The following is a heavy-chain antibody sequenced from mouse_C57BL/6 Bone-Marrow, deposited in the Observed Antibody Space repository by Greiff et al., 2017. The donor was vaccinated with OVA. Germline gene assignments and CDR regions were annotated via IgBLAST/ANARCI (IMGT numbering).Heavy chain of an antibody. D-gene: IGHD4-1*01. V-gene: IGHV1-82*01. CDR3: ARLTGTRFAY. J-gene: IGHJ3*01. CDR1: GYAFSSSW. CDR2: IYPGDGDT. Sequence: QVQLQQSGPELVKPGASVKISCKASGYAFSSSWMNWVKQRPGKGLEWIGRIYPGDGDTNYNGKFKGKATLTADKSSSTAYMQLSSLTSEDSAVYFCARLTGTRFAYWGQGTLVTVSA.